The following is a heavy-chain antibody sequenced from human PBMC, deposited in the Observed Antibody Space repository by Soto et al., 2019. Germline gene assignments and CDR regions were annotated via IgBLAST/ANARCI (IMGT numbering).Heavy chain of an antibody. CDR3: AKASYFSSTSCLYYYYYYYMDV. D-gene: IGHD2-2*01. CDR2: ISYDGSNK. CDR1: GFTFSSYG. V-gene: IGHV3-30*18. Sequence: GGSVRLSCAASGFTFSSYGMHWVRQAPGKGLEWVAVISYDGSNKYYADSVKGRFTISRDNSKNTLYLQMNSLRAEDTAVYYCAKASYFSSTSCLYYYYYYYMDVWGKGTTVTVSS. J-gene: IGHJ6*03.